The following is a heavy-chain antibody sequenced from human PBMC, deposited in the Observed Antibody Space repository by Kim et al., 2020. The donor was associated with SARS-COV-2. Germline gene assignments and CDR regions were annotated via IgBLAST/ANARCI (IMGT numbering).Heavy chain of an antibody. Sequence: SETLSLTCTVSGYSISSGYYWGWIRQPPGKGLEWIGSIYHSGSTYYNPSLKSRVTISVDTSKNQFSLKLSSVTAADTAVYYCARVVGGYSYAIDYWGQGTLVTVSS. V-gene: IGHV4-38-2*02. CDR2: IYHSGST. CDR1: GYSISSGYY. D-gene: IGHD5-18*01. CDR3: ARVVGGYSYAIDY. J-gene: IGHJ4*02.